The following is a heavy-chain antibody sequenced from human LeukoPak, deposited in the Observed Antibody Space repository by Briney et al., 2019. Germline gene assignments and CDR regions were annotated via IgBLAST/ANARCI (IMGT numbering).Heavy chain of an antibody. CDR2: ISGSGGST. Sequence: GALRLSCAASGFTFSNYAMRWGRRAPGEGLEGFSTISGSGGSTYYADSVKARFTISRDNSKNTLYLQMNSLRAEDTAVYYCAKWDGSGTYFDYWGQGTLVTVSS. D-gene: IGHD3-10*01. V-gene: IGHV3-23*01. CDR3: AKWDGSGTYFDY. J-gene: IGHJ4*02. CDR1: GFTFSNYA.